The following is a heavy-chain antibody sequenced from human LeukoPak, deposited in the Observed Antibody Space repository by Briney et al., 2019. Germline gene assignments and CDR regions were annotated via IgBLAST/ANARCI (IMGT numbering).Heavy chain of an antibody. D-gene: IGHD1-26*01. CDR3: ARDFVGATKGGFDY. Sequence: ASVKVSCKASGYTFTSYGISWVRQAPGHGLERMGWISAYNGNTNYAQKLQGRVTMTTDTSTSTAYMELRSLRSDDTAVYYCARDFVGATKGGFDYWGQGTLVTVSS. V-gene: IGHV1-18*01. CDR1: GYTFTSYG. J-gene: IGHJ4*02. CDR2: ISAYNGNT.